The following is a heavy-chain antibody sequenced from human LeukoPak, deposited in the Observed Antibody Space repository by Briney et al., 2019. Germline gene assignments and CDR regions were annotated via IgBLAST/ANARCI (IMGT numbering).Heavy chain of an antibody. Sequence: GGSLRLSCAASGFTFDDYAMHWVRQAPGKGLEWVSGISWNSGSIGYADSVKGRFTISRDNAKSSLFLQMDSLRPEDTAFYFCARSGSYLDFDYWGQGTLVTVSS. D-gene: IGHD1-26*01. J-gene: IGHJ4*02. CDR2: ISWNSGSI. CDR1: GFTFDDYA. V-gene: IGHV3-9*01. CDR3: ARSGSYLDFDY.